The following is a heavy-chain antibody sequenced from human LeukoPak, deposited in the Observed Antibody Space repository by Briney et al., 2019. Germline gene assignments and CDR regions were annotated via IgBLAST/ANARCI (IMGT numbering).Heavy chain of an antibody. J-gene: IGHJ4*02. CDR1: GFTFSSYE. D-gene: IGHD3-9*01. V-gene: IGHV3-48*03. CDR2: ISSSGSTI. CDR3: ASQYYDILTGYYHSFDC. Sequence: PGGSLRLYCAASGFTFSSYEMNWVRQAPGKGLEWVSYISSSGSTIYYADSVKGRFTISRDNAKNSLYPQMNSLRAEDTAVYYCASQYYDILTGYYHSFDCWGQGTLVTVSS.